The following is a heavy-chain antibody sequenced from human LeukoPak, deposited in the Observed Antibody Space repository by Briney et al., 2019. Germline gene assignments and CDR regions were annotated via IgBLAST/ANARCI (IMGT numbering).Heavy chain of an antibody. D-gene: IGHD4/OR15-4a*01. J-gene: IGHJ4*02. Sequence: GSLRLSCAASGFTFSSHSMNWVRQAPGKGLEWIGEIYYSGSTNFNPSLESRLTISLDKSKNQFSLKLTSVTAADTAVYYCARVGALLPFDYWGQGILVTVSS. CDR2: IYYSGST. CDR3: ARVGALLPFDY. V-gene: IGHV4-4*02. CDR1: GFTFSSHSM.